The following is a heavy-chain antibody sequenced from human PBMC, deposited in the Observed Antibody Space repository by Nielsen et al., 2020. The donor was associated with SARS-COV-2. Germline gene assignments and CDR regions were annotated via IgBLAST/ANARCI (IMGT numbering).Heavy chain of an antibody. J-gene: IGHJ6*03. D-gene: IGHD4-17*01. CDR1: GYTFTGYY. CDR3: ARDARTVTTAHYYYYYMGV. Sequence: ASVKVSCKASGYTFTGYYMHWVRQAPGQGLEWMGRINPNSGGTNYAQKFQGRVTMTRDTSISTAYMELSRLRSDDTAVYYCARDARTVTTAHYYYYYMGVWGKGTTVTVSS. CDR2: INPNSGGT. V-gene: IGHV1-2*06.